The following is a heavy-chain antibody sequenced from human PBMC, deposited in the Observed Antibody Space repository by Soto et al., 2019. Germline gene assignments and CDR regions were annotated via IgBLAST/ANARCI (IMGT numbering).Heavy chain of an antibody. CDR1: GDSINSGDYY. Sequence: PSETLSLTCSVSGDSINSGDYYWTWMRHAPGKGLQWVGHVYFSGITNYNPSLKSRVTISVDTSKNHFSLKLRSVTAGDTAVYYCARVPVDTYMIYWSDPWGQGTLVTVSS. CDR2: VYFSGIT. CDR3: ARVPVDTYMIYWSDP. D-gene: IGHD5-18*01. V-gene: IGHV4-61*03. J-gene: IGHJ5*02.